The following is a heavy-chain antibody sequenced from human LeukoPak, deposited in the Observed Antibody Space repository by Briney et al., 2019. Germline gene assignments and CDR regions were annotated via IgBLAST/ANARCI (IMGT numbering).Heavy chain of an antibody. D-gene: IGHD4-17*01. CDR3: AKHAVTTVTTAPFDY. V-gene: IGHV3-30*18. J-gene: IGHJ4*02. CDR1: GFTFSSYG. CDR2: ISYDGSNK. Sequence: GGSLRLSCAASGFTFSSYGMHWVRQAPGKGLEWVAVISYDGSNKYYADSVKGRFTISRDNFKNTLYLQMNSLRAEDTAVYYCAKHAVTTVTTAPFDYWGQGTLVTVSS.